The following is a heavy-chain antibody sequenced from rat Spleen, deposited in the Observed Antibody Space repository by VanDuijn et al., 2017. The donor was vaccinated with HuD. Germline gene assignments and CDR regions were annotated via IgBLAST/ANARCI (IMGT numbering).Heavy chain of an antibody. CDR1: GFTFSRYW. D-gene: IGHD4-3*01. CDR3: AVAGYGY. V-gene: IGHV5-58*01. Sequence: EVQLAETGGGLVQPGRSLKLSCVASGFTFSRYWMYWVRQPPGKGLEWVLSISNDGGTTYYPDSVKGRFTISRDNAENTVYLQMNSLRSEDTATYYCAVAGYGYWGQGVMVTVSS. J-gene: IGHJ2*01. CDR2: ISNDGGTT.